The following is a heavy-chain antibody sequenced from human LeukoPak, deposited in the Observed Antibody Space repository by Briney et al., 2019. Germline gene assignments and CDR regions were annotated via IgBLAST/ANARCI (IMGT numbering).Heavy chain of an antibody. V-gene: IGHV4-34*01. Sequence: PSETLSLTCAVYGGSFSAYYWSWIRQSPGKGLEWIGEINHSGSTNYNPSLKTRVTVSLDTSKNQFSLHLNSVTAADTAVYYCARGPQALDIVVVVAATDPDHEVFDYWGQGTLVTVSP. D-gene: IGHD2-15*01. J-gene: IGHJ4*02. CDR3: ARGPQALDIVVVVAATDPDHEVFDY. CDR1: GGSFSAYY. CDR2: INHSGST.